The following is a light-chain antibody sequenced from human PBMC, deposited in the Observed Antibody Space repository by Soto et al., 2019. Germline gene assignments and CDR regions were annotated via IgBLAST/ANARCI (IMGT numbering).Light chain of an antibody. J-gene: IGKJ1*01. CDR3: QQYNSYWT. V-gene: IGKV1-5*01. CDR2: DAS. CDR1: QSISSW. Sequence: DIQMTQSPSTLSASVGDRVTITCRASQSISSWLAWFQQKPGKAPKLLIYDASTVESGVPSRFSGSGSGTEFTLTISSLQPDDFATYYCQQYNSYWTVGQGTKVDSK.